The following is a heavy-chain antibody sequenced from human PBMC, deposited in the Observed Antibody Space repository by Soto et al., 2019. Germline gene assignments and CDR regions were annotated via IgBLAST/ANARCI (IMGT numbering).Heavy chain of an antibody. Sequence: SVKVSCKASGGTFRSYAISWVRQAPGQGLEWMGGIIPIFGTANYAQKFQGRVTITADKSTSTAYMELSSLGSEDTAVYYCASHRRYYDSSGYWDWGQGTLVTVSS. V-gene: IGHV1-69*06. CDR3: ASHRRYYDSSGYWD. CDR1: GGTFRSYA. J-gene: IGHJ4*02. D-gene: IGHD3-22*01. CDR2: IIPIFGTA.